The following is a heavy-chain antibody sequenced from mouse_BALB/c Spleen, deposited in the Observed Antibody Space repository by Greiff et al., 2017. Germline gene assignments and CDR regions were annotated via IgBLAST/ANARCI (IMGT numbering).Heavy chain of an antibody. D-gene: IGHD1-1*02. CDR3: ARDPLTMMDYFDY. Sequence: EVKLEESGGGLVQPGGSLKLSCAASGFTFSSYGMSWVRQTPDKRLELVATINSNGGSTYYPDSVKGRFTISRDNAKNTLYLQMSSLKSEDTAMYYCARDPLTMMDYFDYWGQGTTLTVSA. CDR1: GFTFSSYG. J-gene: IGHJ2*01. V-gene: IGHV5-6-3*01. CDR2: INSNGGST.